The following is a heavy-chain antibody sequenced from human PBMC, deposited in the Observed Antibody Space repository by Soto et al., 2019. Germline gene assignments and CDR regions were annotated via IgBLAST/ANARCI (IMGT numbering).Heavy chain of an antibody. V-gene: IGHV1-8*01. CDR3: ARGGDDILTGPVGGYYYYYMDV. Sequence: ASVKVSCKASGYTFTSYDINWVRQATGQGLEWMVWMNPNSGNTGYAQKFQGRVTMTRNTSISTAYMELSSLRSEDTAVYYYARGGDDILTGPVGGYYYYYMDVWGKGTTVTVSS. J-gene: IGHJ6*03. CDR1: GYTFTSYD. CDR2: MNPNSGNT. D-gene: IGHD3-9*01.